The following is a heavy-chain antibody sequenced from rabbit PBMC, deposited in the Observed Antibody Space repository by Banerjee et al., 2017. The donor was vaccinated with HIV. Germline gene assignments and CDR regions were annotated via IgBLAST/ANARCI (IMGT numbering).Heavy chain of an antibody. CDR3: ARGDHSSGWGYRL. CDR2: IYTGSGST. CDR1: GFSLSSSYD. D-gene: IGHD4-1*01. J-gene: IGHJ4*01. Sequence: QEHLVESGGGLVQPEGSLTLTCTASGFSLSSSYDMCWVRQAPGKGLEWIGCIYTGSGSTFYASWAKGRFTISRTSSTTVTLQLNSLTAADTATYFCARGDHSSGWGYRLWGQGTLVTVS. V-gene: IGHV1S45*01.